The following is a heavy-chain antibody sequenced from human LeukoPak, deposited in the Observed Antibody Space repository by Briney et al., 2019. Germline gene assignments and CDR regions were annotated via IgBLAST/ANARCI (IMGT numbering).Heavy chain of an antibody. CDR2: IKQDGSEK. CDR1: GFTFSSYS. J-gene: IGHJ4*02. D-gene: IGHD5-18*01. Sequence: GGSLRLSCAASGFTFSSYSMSWVRQAPGKGLEWVANIKQDGSEKYYVDSVKGRFTISRDNAKNSLYLQMNSLRAEDTAVYYCARDEGYSYGYSDYWGQGTLVTVSS. CDR3: ARDEGYSYGYSDY. V-gene: IGHV3-7*05.